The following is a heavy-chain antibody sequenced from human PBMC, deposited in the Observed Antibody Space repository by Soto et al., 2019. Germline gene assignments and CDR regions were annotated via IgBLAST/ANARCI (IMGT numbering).Heavy chain of an antibody. CDR2: ISGSGGST. J-gene: IGHJ4*02. Sequence: GGSLRLSCAASGFTFSSYAMSWVRQAPGKGLEWVSAISGSGGSTYYADSVKGRFTISRDNSKNTLYLQMNSLRAEDTAVYYCATHDSSGYYLSYWGQGTLVTVSS. CDR1: GFTFSSYA. D-gene: IGHD3-22*01. V-gene: IGHV3-23*01. CDR3: ATHDSSGYYLSY.